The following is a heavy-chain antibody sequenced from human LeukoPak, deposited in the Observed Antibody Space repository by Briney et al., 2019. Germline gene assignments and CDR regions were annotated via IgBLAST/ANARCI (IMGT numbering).Heavy chain of an antibody. D-gene: IGHD3-10*01. CDR2: IRYDGSNK. CDR1: GFTFSSYG. CDR3: ATSMGDQTMVRGVASLTFDY. V-gene: IGHV3-30*02. Sequence: GGSLRLSCAASGFTFSSYGMHWVRQAPGKGLEWVAFIRYDGSNKYYADSVKGRFTISRDNSKNTLYLQMNSLRAEDTAVYYCATSMGDQTMVRGVASLTFDYWGQGTLVTVSS. J-gene: IGHJ4*02.